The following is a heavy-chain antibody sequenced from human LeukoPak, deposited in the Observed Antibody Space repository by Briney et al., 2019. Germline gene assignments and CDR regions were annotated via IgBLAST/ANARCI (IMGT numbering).Heavy chain of an antibody. J-gene: IGHJ4*02. V-gene: IGHV4-59*01. CDR3: ARADYYDSSGLDY. CDR1: GGSFSGYY. CDR2: IYYSGST. Sequence: PSETLSLTCAVYGGSFSGYYWSWIRQPPGKGLEWIGYIYYSGSTNYNPSLKSRVTISVDTSKNQFSLKLSSVTAADTAVYYCARADYYDSSGLDYWGQGTLVTVSS. D-gene: IGHD3-22*01.